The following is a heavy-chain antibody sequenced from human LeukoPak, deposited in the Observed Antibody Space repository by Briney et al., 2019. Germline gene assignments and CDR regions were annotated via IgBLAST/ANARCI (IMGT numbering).Heavy chain of an antibody. Sequence: PSETLSLTCTVSGGSISSGSYCWSWIRQPAGKGLEWIGRIYTSGSTNYNPSLKSRVTISVDTSKNQFSLKLSSVTAADTAVYYCARDRPDDYDFWSGYAGAFDIWGQGTMVTVSS. J-gene: IGHJ3*02. CDR3: ARDRPDDYDFWSGYAGAFDI. CDR2: IYTSGST. V-gene: IGHV4-61*02. CDR1: GGSISSGSYC. D-gene: IGHD3-3*01.